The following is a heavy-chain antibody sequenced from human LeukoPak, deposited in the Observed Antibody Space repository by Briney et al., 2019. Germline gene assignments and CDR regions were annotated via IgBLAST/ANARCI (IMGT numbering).Heavy chain of an antibody. Sequence: CGSLTLSCSASRFTLSSHSMNWVLQAPATGLEWVSYISSASTTTYYADSVKGRVTISRDNAKHSLYVQMTSLRDEYTAVYYCARSSSGYRFFDYWGQGALVTVSS. J-gene: IGHJ4*02. CDR3: ARSSSGYRFFDY. CDR2: ISSASTTT. D-gene: IGHD3-22*01. V-gene: IGHV3-48*02. CDR1: RFTLSSHS.